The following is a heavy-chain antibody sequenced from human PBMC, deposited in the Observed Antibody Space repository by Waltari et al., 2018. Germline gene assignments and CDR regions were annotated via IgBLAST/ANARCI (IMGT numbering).Heavy chain of an antibody. CDR2: IIPIFGTA. CDR3: ARVKYSGYGLLYYYYGMDV. D-gene: IGHD5-12*01. Sequence: QVQLVQSGAEVKKPGSSVKVSCKASGGTFSSYAISWVRQAPGQGLEWMGGIIPIFGTANYAQKFQGRVTITADESTSTAYMELSSLRSEDTAVYYCARVKYSGYGLLYYYYGMDVWGQGTTVTVSS. CDR1: GGTFSSYA. V-gene: IGHV1-69*13. J-gene: IGHJ6*02.